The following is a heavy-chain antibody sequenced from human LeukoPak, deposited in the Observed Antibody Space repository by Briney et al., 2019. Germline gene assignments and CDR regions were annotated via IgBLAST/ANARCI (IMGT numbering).Heavy chain of an antibody. V-gene: IGHV1-69*04. CDR1: GGTFSSYA. D-gene: IGHD2-2*01. CDR2: IIPILGIA. Sequence: GASVTVSYKASGGTFSSYAISWVRQAPGQGLEWMGRIIPILGIANYAQKFQGRVTITADKSTSTAYMELSSLRSEDTAVYYCARPIPLGYCSSTSCPYYYYYYGMDVWGQGTTVTVSS. J-gene: IGHJ6*02. CDR3: ARPIPLGYCSSTSCPYYYYYYGMDV.